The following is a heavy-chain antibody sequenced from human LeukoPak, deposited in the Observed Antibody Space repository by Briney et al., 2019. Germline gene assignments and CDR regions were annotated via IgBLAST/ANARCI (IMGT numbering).Heavy chain of an antibody. CDR3: ATDSGHSFSF. V-gene: IGHV3-23*01. CDR1: GFTFRSYD. D-gene: IGHD3-10*01. CDR2: ISSSGATT. Sequence: GGSLRLSCAASGFTFRSYDMSWVRQAPGKGLEWVSSISSSGATTYYADSVKGRFTISRDNARNMLYLQMNSLRGDDTAVYYCATDSGHSFSFWGQGTMVTVSS. J-gene: IGHJ3*01.